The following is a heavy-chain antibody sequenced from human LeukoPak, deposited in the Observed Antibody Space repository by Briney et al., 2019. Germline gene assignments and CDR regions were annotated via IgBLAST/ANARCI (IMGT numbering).Heavy chain of an antibody. CDR3: ARQLPNLYYDSSGNFDY. Sequence: SETLSFTCTVSGGSISSYYWSWIRQPPGKGLEGIGYIYYSGSTNYNPSLKSRVTISVDTSKNQFSLKLSSVTAADTAVYYCARQLPNLYYDSSGNFDYWGQGTLVTVSS. J-gene: IGHJ4*02. V-gene: IGHV4-59*08. CDR2: IYYSGST. D-gene: IGHD3-22*01. CDR1: GGSISSYY.